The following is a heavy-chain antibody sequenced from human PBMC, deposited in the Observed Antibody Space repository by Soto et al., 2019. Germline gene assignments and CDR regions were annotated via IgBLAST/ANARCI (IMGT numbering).Heavy chain of an antibody. CDR1: GGTFSSYA. J-gene: IGHJ4*02. V-gene: IGHV1-69*12. Sequence: QVQLVQSGAEVRQPASSVKVSCKTSGGTFSSYAISWVRQSPGQGLEWMGGIVPIVATSTSAQKFQGRVTITADESTSTAYMELSSLRSDDTAIYYCVRVVAIPRYPDNWGQGTLVTVSS. D-gene: IGHD1-26*01. CDR3: VRVVAIPRYPDN. CDR2: IVPIVATS.